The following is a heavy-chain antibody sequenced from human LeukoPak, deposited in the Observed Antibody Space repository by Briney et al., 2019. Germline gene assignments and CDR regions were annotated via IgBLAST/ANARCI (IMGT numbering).Heavy chain of an antibody. CDR2: ISYDGSNK. V-gene: IGHV3-30*04. D-gene: IGHD4-17*01. CDR3: AKVSYGDSWFDY. CDR1: GFTFSSYA. J-gene: IGHJ4*02. Sequence: GRSLRLSCAASGFTFSSYAMHWVRQAPGKGLEWVAVISYDGSNKYYADSVKGRFTISRDNSKNTLYLQMNSLRAEDTAVYYCAKVSYGDSWFDYWGQGTLVTVSS.